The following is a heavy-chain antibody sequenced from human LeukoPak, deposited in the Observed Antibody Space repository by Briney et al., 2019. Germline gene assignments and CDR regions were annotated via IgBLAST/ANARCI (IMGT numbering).Heavy chain of an antibody. D-gene: IGHD6-13*01. V-gene: IGHV4-59*12. CDR1: GGSITSYY. Sequence: PSETLSLTCTVSGGSITSYYWSWIRQPPGKGLEWIGYIYYSGSTNYNPSLKSRVTISVDTSKNQFSLKLSSVTAADTAVYYCACPQYSSSSFDYWGQGTLVTVSS. J-gene: IGHJ4*02. CDR3: ACPQYSSSSFDY. CDR2: IYYSGST.